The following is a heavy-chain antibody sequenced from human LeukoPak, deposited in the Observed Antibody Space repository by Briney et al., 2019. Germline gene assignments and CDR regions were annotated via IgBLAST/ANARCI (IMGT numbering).Heavy chain of an antibody. D-gene: IGHD3-22*01. CDR1: GGSISSYY. CDR2: IYYSGST. V-gene: IGHV4-59*01. Sequence: SETLSLTCTVSGGSISSYYWSWVRQPPGKGLEWIGYIYYSGSTNYNPSLKSRVTISVDTSKNQFSLELSSVTAADTAVYYCARLYYDSSGYDAFDIWGQGTVVTVSS. CDR3: ARLYYDSSGYDAFDI. J-gene: IGHJ3*02.